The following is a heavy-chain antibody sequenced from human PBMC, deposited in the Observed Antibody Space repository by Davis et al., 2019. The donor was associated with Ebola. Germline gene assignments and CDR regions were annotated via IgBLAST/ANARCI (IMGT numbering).Heavy chain of an antibody. CDR2: INPSGGST. CDR1: GYTFTSYY. D-gene: IGHD7-27*01. V-gene: IGHV1-46*01. Sequence: AASVKVSCKASGYTFTSYYMHWVRQAPGQGLEWMGIINPSGGSTSYAQKFQGRVTMTRDTSTSTVYMELSSLRSEDTAVCYCARETGDGGGMDVWGKGTTVTVSS. CDR3: ARETGDGGGMDV. J-gene: IGHJ6*04.